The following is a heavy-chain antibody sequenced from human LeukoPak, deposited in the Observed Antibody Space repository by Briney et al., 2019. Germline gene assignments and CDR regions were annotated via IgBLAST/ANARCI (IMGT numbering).Heavy chain of an antibody. CDR3: ARAFGNRYSSSEFDF. Sequence: ASVKVSCKASGYTFTGYYIHWVRQAPGQGLEWMGRINPHSGGTNYPQKFQGRVTMTRDTSINIAYMELNRVTFDDAAVYFCARAFGNRYSSSEFDFWGQGTLVTVSS. CDR1: GYTFTGYY. J-gene: IGHJ4*02. D-gene: IGHD6-19*01. V-gene: IGHV1-2*02. CDR2: INPHSGGT.